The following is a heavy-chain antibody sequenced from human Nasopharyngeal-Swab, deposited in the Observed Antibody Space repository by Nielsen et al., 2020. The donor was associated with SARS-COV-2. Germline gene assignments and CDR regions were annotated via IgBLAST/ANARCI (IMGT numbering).Heavy chain of an antibody. CDR2: ISSSSSYI. J-gene: IGHJ4*02. CDR3: ASLLSITIFGDFDY. V-gene: IGHV3-21*01. CDR1: GFTFSSYS. Sequence: GESLKISCAASGFTFSSYSMNWVRQAPGKGLEWVSSISSSSSYIYYADSVKGRFTISRDNAKNSLYLQMNSLRAEDTAVYYCASLLSITIFGDFDYWGQGTLVIVSS. D-gene: IGHD3-3*01.